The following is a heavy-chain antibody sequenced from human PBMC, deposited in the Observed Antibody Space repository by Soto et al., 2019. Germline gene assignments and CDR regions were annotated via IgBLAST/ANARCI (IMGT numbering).Heavy chain of an antibody. Sequence: ASVKVSCKASGGTFSSYAISWVRQAPGQGLELMGWISAYNGNTNCAQKLQGRVTMTTDTSTTTAYMELRSLRSDDTAMYYCARNHYTQGMDVWGQGTTVTVSS. CDR1: GGTFSSYA. D-gene: IGHD4-4*01. CDR3: ARNHYTQGMDV. J-gene: IGHJ6*02. V-gene: IGHV1-18*01. CDR2: ISAYNGNT.